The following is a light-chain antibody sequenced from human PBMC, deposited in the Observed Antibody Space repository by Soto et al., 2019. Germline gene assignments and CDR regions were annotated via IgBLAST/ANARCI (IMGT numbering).Light chain of an antibody. Sequence: QSALTQPASVSGSPGQSITISCTGTSSDIGSNNYVSWFQQRPGKAPTLIIYEVSNRPSGVSTHFSGSKSGNPASLTISGLLPEDEAEYYCSSYTTTTRLFGGGTKVTVL. V-gene: IGLV2-14*01. CDR1: SSDIGSNNY. CDR2: EVS. J-gene: IGLJ3*02. CDR3: SSYTTTTRL.